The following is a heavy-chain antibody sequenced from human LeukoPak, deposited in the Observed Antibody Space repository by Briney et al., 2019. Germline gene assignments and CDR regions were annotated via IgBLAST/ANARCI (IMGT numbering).Heavy chain of an antibody. J-gene: IGHJ5*02. CDR3: ARRPLHSQNWLAP. Sequence: GESLKISCKGYGDRFTSYWVAWVRQMPGKGLEWMGIIFPGDSDSRYNPSIQGQVTISVDRSISTAYLQWSSLNASDTAIYYCARRPLHSQNWLAPWGQGTLVTVSS. CDR2: IFPGDSDS. CDR1: GDRFTSYW. V-gene: IGHV5-51*01.